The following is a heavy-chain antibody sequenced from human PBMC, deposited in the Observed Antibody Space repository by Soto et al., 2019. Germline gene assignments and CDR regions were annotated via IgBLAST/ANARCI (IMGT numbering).Heavy chain of an antibody. Sequence: QVQLVQSGAELKKPGASVKVSCKASGSTFSNYDMNWVRPATGHGPEWIGWVNPNNGDTGYAQKFQGRVTLTTDISTTTAYMELTSLRSEDTAIYYCAKVSRKGSAIDFDYWGQGTLITVSS. V-gene: IGHV1-8*01. J-gene: IGHJ4*02. CDR1: GSTFSNYD. CDR3: AKVSRKGSAIDFDY. D-gene: IGHD3-10*01. CDR2: VNPNNGDT.